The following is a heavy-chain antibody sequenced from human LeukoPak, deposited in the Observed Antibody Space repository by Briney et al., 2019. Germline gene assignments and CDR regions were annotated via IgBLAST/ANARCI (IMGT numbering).Heavy chain of an antibody. CDR1: GYTFTGYY. V-gene: IGHV1-8*02. Sequence: ASVKVSCKASGYTFTGYYMHWVRQATGQGLEWMGWMNPNSGNTGYAQKFQGRVTMTRNTSISTAYMELSSLRSEDTAVYYCARDPYYDSSGYYEPHAFDIWGQGTMVTVSS. CDR3: ARDPYYDSSGYYEPHAFDI. CDR2: MNPNSGNT. J-gene: IGHJ3*02. D-gene: IGHD3-22*01.